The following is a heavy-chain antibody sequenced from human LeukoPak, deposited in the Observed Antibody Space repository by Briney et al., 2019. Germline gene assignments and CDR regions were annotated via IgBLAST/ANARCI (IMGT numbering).Heavy chain of an antibody. V-gene: IGHV6-1*01. D-gene: IGHD5-18*01. J-gene: IGHJ4*02. CDR2: TYYRSKWYN. Sequence: SQTLSLTCAISGDGFSSNSAAWNWIRQSPSRGLEWLGRTYYRSKWYNEYAVSVKSRIIINPDTSKNQISLQLDSVTPEDTAVYYCARGNSAFHYWGQGTLVTVSS. CDR3: ARGNSAFHY. CDR1: GDGFSSNSAA.